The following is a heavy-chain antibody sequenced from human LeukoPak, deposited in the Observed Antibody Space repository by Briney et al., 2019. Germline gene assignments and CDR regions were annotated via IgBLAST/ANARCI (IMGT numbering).Heavy chain of an antibody. CDR2: IYSSGTT. CDR1: GGSISGYY. V-gene: IGHV4-4*07. J-gene: IGHJ4*02. Sequence: PSETLSLTCTVSGGSISGYYWSWIRQPAGKGLEWIGRIYSSGTTNYSPSLKSRVTMSVDTSKNQLSLKLSSVTAADTAVYYCARVRAADFDYWGQGTLVTVSS. CDR3: ARVRAADFDY. D-gene: IGHD6-13*01.